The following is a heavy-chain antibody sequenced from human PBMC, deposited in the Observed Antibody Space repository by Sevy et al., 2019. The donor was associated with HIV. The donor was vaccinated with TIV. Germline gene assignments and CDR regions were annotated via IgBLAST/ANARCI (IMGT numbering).Heavy chain of an antibody. CDR1: GFSFDDYT. J-gene: IGHJ4*02. Sequence: GGSLRLSCAAPGFSFDDYTMHWVRQAPGKGLEWVSLISWDGGRTYYADSVKGRFTISRDNSKNSLFLQMNSLRTEDTALYYCSKDKHDSTGYYFDYWGQGTLVTVSS. V-gene: IGHV3-43*01. D-gene: IGHD3-22*01. CDR3: SKDKHDSTGYYFDY. CDR2: ISWDGGRT.